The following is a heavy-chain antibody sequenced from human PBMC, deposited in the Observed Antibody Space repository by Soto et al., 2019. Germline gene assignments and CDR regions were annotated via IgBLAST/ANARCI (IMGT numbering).Heavy chain of an antibody. CDR1: GFTFGNYG. J-gene: IGHJ4*02. Sequence: PGGSLSLSCKVSGFTFGNYGMHWVRQAPGKGLEWVAVISYGGSNKYYADSVKGRFTISRNNSKNTLSLHLNSLKPEATAVYYCAKYRVGGTCYSPIEFWGQGTPVTVSS. V-gene: IGHV3-30*18. CDR2: ISYGGSNK. D-gene: IGHD2-21*01. CDR3: AKYRVGGTCYSPIEF.